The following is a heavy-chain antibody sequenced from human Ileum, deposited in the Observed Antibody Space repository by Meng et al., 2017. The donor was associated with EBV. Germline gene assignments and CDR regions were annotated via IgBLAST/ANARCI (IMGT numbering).Heavy chain of an antibody. J-gene: IGHJ4*02. Sequence: LWGGGPGRGKPSGTPSLPCAVSGGSISRSDGWSWVRQPPGKGLEWIGETSHSGSTNYSPSLKSRVTISLDKSKNQLSLKLNSVTAADTAVYYCASSDYYRSDYWGQGTLVTVSS. V-gene: IGHV4-4*02. CDR2: TSHSGST. D-gene: IGHD3-22*01. CDR1: GGSISRSDG. CDR3: ASSDYYRSDY.